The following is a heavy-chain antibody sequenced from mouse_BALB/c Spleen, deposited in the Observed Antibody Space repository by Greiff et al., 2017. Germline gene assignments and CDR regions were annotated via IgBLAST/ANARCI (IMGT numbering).Heavy chain of an antibody. Sequence: VQLQQPGAELVKPGASVKLSCKASGYTFTSYWMHWVKQRPGQGLEWIGEINPSNGRTNYNEKFKSKATLTVDKSSSTAYMQLSSLTSEDSAVYYCARPLYGSSPYYFDYWGQGTTLTVSS. J-gene: IGHJ2*01. V-gene: IGHV1S81*02. CDR3: ARPLYGSSPYYFDY. CDR1: GYTFTSYW. D-gene: IGHD1-1*01. CDR2: INPSNGRT.